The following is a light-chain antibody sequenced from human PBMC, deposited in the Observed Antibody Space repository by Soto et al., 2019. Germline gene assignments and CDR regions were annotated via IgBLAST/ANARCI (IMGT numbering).Light chain of an antibody. CDR3: QQYNSYSLT. V-gene: IGKV1-5*03. CDR1: QSISDW. Sequence: DIQMTQSPSTLSASVGDRVTITCRASQSISDWVAWYQQRPGDAPHLLIYKASTLESGVPSRFSGSGSGTEFTLTISSXQPDDFATYYCQQYNSYSLTFGGGTKVDTK. CDR2: KAS. J-gene: IGKJ4*01.